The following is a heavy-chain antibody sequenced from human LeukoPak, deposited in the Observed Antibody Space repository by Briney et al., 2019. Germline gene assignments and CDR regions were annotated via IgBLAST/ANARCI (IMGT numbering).Heavy chain of an antibody. D-gene: IGHD4-23*01. Sequence: GGSLRLSCVASGFTSSSYTMNWVRQAPGRGLEWVSSISSGSHYIDYADSVRGRFTISRDNAENSLHLHMSSLRAEDTAVYYCATPPLVTWFDPWGQGTLVTVSS. CDR1: GFTSSSYT. J-gene: IGHJ5*02. CDR2: ISSGSHYI. V-gene: IGHV3-21*01. CDR3: ATPPLVTWFDP.